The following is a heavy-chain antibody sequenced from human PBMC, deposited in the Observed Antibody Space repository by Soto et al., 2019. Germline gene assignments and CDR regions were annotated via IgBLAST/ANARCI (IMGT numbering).Heavy chain of an antibody. D-gene: IGHD3-10*01. CDR2: IIPILGIA. V-gene: IGHV1-69*02. CDR1: GVTFSSYT. CDR3: ARVRGLGGSAGAFDI. Sequence: GASVKVSCKASGVTFSSYTISWVRQAPGQGLEWMGRIIPILGIANYAQKFQGRVTITADKSTSTAYMELSSLRSEDTAVYYCARVRGLGGSAGAFDIWGQGTMVTVSS. J-gene: IGHJ3*02.